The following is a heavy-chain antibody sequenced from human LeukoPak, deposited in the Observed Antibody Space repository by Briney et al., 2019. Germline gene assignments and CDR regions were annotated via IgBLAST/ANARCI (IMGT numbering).Heavy chain of an antibody. J-gene: IGHJ6*03. V-gene: IGHV3-48*01. CDR2: ISSSSSTI. CDR3: ARDHVYYYYYYMDV. Sequence: GGSLRLSCAASGFTVSSNYMSWVRQAPGKGLEWVSYISSSSSTIYYADSVKGRFTISRDNAKNSLYLQMNSLRAEDTAVYYCARDHVYYYYYYMDVWGKGTTVTVSS. CDR1: GFTVSSNY.